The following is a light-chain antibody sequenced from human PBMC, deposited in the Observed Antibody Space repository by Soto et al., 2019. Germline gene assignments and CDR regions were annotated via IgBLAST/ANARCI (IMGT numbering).Light chain of an antibody. CDR3: QQYYGTPWT. J-gene: IGKJ1*01. CDR1: QSVLYSSSNKNT. V-gene: IGKV4-1*01. Sequence: DIVTTQSPDSLAVSLGERATINCKSSQSVLYSSSNKNTLAWYQQKPGQPPKLLIYWASTRESGIPDRFSGSGSGTDFTLTISSLQAEDVAVYYCQQYYGTPWTFGQGTKVEIK. CDR2: WAS.